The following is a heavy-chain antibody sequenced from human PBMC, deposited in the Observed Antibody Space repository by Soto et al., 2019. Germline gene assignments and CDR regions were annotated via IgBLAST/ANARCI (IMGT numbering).Heavy chain of an antibody. Sequence: HPGGSLRLSCAASGFTFSSYAMSWVRQAPGKGLEWVSAISGSGGSTYYADSVKGRFTISRDNSKNTLYLQMNSLRAEDTAVYYCAKWPYNWNDGCWFDPWGQGTLVTVSS. D-gene: IGHD1-20*01. CDR1: GFTFSSYA. CDR2: ISGSGGST. CDR3: AKWPYNWNDGCWFDP. J-gene: IGHJ5*02. V-gene: IGHV3-23*01.